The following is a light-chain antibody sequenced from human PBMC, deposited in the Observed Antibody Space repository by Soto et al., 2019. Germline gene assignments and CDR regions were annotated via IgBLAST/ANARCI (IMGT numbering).Light chain of an antibody. CDR3: EQYFNTALT. V-gene: IGKV4-1*01. J-gene: IGKJ4*02. Sequence: DIVMTQSPDSLAVSLGERATINCTSSQNVLNRANDTNYIAWYQQKPGQPPKLLIYWTSTRESDVPDRLTGSWSAIDFTLAIGRLQAVDEAVYFCEQYFNTALTFGGGTKVEIK. CDR2: WTS. CDR1: QNVLNRANDTNY.